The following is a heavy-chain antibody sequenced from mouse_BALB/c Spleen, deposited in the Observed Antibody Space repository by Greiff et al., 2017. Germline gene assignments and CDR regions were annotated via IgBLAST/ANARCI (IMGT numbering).Heavy chain of an antibody. D-gene: IGHD2-14*01. J-gene: IGHJ3*01. CDR2: ISYSGST. Sequence: EVKLMESGPSLVKPSQTLSLTCSVTGDSITSGYWNWIRKFPGNKLEYMGYISYSGSTYYNPSLKSRISITRDTSKNQYYLQLNSVTTEDTATYYCARYRYDRFAYWGQGTLVTVSA. CDR3: ARYRYDRFAY. V-gene: IGHV3-8*02. CDR1: GDSITSGY.